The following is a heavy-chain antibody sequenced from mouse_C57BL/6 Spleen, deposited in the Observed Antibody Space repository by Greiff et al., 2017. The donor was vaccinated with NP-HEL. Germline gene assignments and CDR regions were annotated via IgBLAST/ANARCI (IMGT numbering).Heavy chain of an antibody. CDR3: ARGDDYDPWFAY. CDR2: ISSGSSTI. D-gene: IGHD2-4*01. CDR1: GFTFSDYG. J-gene: IGHJ3*01. Sequence: EVKLVESGGGLVKPGGSLKLSCAASGFTFSDYGMHWVRQAPEKGLEWVAYISSGSSTIYYADTVKGRFTISRDNAKNTLFLQMTSLRSEDTAMYYCARGDDYDPWFAYWGQGTLVTVSA. V-gene: IGHV5-17*01.